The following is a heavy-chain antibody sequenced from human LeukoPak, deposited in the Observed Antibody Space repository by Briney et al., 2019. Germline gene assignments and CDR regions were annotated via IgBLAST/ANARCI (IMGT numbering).Heavy chain of an antibody. CDR1: GDSVSSKSVS. Sequence: SQTLSLTCAISGDSVSSKSVSWNWMRQSPSRGLEYLGRTRYRSTWNTFCSLFVQGRITIDADASRNQVSLRLNSVTPEDTALYYCVRDFNWAFDYWGQGTLVTVSS. V-gene: IGHV6-1*01. J-gene: IGHJ4*02. CDR2: TRYRSTWNT. CDR3: VRDFNWAFDY. D-gene: IGHD7-27*01.